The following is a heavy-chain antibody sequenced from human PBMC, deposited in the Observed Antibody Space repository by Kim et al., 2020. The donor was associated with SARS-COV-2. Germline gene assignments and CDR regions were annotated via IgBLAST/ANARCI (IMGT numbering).Heavy chain of an antibody. J-gene: IGHJ6*02. Sequence: SETLSLTCAVYGGSFSGYYWSWIRQPPGKGLEWIGEINHSGSTNYNPSLKSRVTISVDTSKNQFSLKLSSVTAADTAVYYCARGVRGVILRGYGMDVWGQGTTVTVSS. CDR2: INHSGST. D-gene: IGHD3-10*01. CDR3: ARGVRGVILRGYGMDV. CDR1: GGSFSGYY. V-gene: IGHV4-34*01.